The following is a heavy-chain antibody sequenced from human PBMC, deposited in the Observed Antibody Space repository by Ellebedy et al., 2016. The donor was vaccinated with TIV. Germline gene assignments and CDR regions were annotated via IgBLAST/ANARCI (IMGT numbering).Heavy chain of an antibody. CDR3: ARVAITAAVGGGFFDL. Sequence: MPGGSLRLSCTVSGYSISSGYYWGWIRQPPGKGLEWIASIYYSGTTNYNPSLKSRVTISVDTSKHQISLTLMSSVSAADTAVYYCARVAITAAVGGGFFDLWGRGTLVTVSS. V-gene: IGHV4-38-2*02. CDR2: IYYSGTT. J-gene: IGHJ2*01. D-gene: IGHD6-13*01. CDR1: GYSISSGYY.